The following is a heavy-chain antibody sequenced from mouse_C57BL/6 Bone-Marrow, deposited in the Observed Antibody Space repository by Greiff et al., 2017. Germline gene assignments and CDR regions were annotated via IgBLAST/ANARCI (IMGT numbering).Heavy chain of an antibody. CDR2: INPSNGGT. V-gene: IGHV1-53*01. CDR1: GYTFTSYW. Sequence: QVQLQQPGTELVKPGASVKLSCKASGYTFTSYWMHWVKQRPGQGLEWIGNINPSNGGTNYNEKFKSKATLTVDKSSSTAYMQLSSLTSEKAAVYCCARWTVSAGDVFDYWGQGTTLTVAA. J-gene: IGHJ2*01. D-gene: IGHD3-1*01. CDR3: ARWTVSAGDVFDY.